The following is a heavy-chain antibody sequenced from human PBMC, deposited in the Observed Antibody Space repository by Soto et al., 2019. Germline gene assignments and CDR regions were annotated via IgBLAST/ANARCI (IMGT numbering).Heavy chain of an antibody. J-gene: IGHJ4*02. Sequence: EVQLVESGGGLVQPGGSLKLSCAASGFIFSGSAVHWVRQASGKGLEWVGRILSKAGNYATAYPESMKGRFTISRDDSENTAFLQMNSLKTEDTAVYYCIRGGSPYYYDYRGQGTLVAVSS. V-gene: IGHV3-73*01. CDR2: ILSKAGNYAT. CDR3: IRGGSPYYYDY. CDR1: GFIFSGSA.